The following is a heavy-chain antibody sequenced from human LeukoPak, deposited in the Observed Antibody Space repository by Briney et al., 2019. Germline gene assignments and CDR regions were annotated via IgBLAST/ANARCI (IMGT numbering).Heavy chain of an antibody. CDR3: ARATPPYGSGSPSLYYYGMDV. Sequence: SETLSLTCTVSGGSISSYYWSWIRQPPGKGLEWIGYIYYSGSTNYNPSLKSRVTISVDTSKNQFSLKLSSVTAADTAVYYCARATPPYGSGSPSLYYYGMDVWGQGTTVTVSS. CDR2: IYYSGST. CDR1: GGSISSYY. J-gene: IGHJ6*02. V-gene: IGHV4-59*01. D-gene: IGHD3-10*01.